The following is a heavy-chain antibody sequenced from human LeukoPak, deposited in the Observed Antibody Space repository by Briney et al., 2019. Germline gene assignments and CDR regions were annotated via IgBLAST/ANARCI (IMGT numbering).Heavy chain of an antibody. CDR3: ASVWSGYYSDY. V-gene: IGHV4-61*02. CDR1: GGSISSGSYF. CDR2: IYTSGST. J-gene: IGHJ4*02. Sequence: SETLSLTCTVSGGSISSGSYFWSWIRQPAGKGLEWIGRIYTSGSTNYNPSLQSRVTISVDTSKNQFSLKLSSVTAADTAVYYCASVWSGYYSDYWGQGTLVTVSS. D-gene: IGHD3-3*01.